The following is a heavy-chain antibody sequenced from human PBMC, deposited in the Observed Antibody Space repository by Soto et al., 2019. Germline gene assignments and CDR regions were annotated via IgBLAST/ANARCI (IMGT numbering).Heavy chain of an antibody. V-gene: IGHV4-61*01. D-gene: IGHD7-27*01. CDR2: ISYTGST. CDR1: GGSVSSGSYC. J-gene: IGHJ5*02. Sequence: SETLSLTCTVSGGSVSSGSYCWSWIRQPPGEGLEWIGYISYTGSTNYNPSLKSRVTISVDTSKNQFSLNLSSVTAADTAVYYCARAAAWGSQWFDPWGQGTLVTVYS. CDR3: ARAAAWGSQWFDP.